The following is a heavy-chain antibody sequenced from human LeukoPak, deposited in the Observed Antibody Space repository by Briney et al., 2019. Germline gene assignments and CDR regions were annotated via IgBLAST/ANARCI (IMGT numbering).Heavy chain of an antibody. V-gene: IGHV3-21*01. J-gene: IGHJ4*02. CDR1: GFTFSSYS. Sequence: GGSLRLSCAASGFTFSSYSMNWVRQAPGKGLEWVSSISSSSSYIYYADSVKGRFTISRDNAKNSLYLQMNSLRAEDTAVYYCARGLGSGYDYDYWGQGTLVTVSS. CDR3: ARGLGSGYDYDY. CDR2: ISSSSSYI. D-gene: IGHD5-12*01.